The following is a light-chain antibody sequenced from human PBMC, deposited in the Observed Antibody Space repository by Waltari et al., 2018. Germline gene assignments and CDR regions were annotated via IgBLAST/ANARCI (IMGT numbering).Light chain of an antibody. CDR3: CSYAGSYSFV. CDR1: SSDVGAHNY. V-gene: IGLV2-11*01. J-gene: IGLJ2*01. Sequence: QSALTQPRSVSGYPGQSVTISCTGTSSDVGAHNYVSWYQQHPDKAPKLMIYDVTKRPSGVPDRFSGSKSVNTASLTISGLQAEDEADYYCCSYAGSYSFVFGGGTKLTVL. CDR2: DVT.